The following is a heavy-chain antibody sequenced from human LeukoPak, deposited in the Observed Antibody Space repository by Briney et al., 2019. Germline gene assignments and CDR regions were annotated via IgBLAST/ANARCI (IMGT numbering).Heavy chain of an antibody. CDR1: GYTLTELS. CDR3: ATGPAWEGAPGDY. J-gene: IGHJ4*02. V-gene: IGHV1-24*01. CDR2: FDPEDGET. D-gene: IGHD1-26*01. Sequence: ASVKVSCKVSGYTLTELSMHWVRQAPGKVLEWMGGFDPEDGETIYAQKFQGRVTMTEDTSTDTAYMELSSLRSEDTAVYYCATGPAWEGAPGDYWGQGTLVTVSS.